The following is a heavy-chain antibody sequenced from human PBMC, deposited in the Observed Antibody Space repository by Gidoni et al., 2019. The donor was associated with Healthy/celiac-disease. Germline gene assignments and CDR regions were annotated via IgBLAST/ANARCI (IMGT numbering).Heavy chain of an antibody. Sequence: QITLKESGPTLVKPTQTLTLTCTFSGVSRSTRGVGVGWIRPPPGKALEWLALIYWDDDKRYSPSLKSRLTITKDTSNNQVVLTMTNMDPVDTATYYCAHTALFIMITFGGVIDKEHNWFDPWGQGTLVTVSS. D-gene: IGHD3-16*02. CDR3: AHTALFIMITFGGVIDKEHNWFDP. V-gene: IGHV2-5*02. CDR1: GVSRSTRGVG. J-gene: IGHJ5*02. CDR2: IYWDDDK.